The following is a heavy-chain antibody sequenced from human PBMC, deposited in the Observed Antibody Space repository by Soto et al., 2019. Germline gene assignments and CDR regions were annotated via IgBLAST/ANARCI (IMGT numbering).Heavy chain of an antibody. CDR3: ARAIVGRITIFGVAMGRWFDP. Sequence: SETLSLTCAVYGGSFSGHYWSWIRQPPGKGLEWIGEINHSGSTNYNPSLKSRVTISVDTSKNQFSLKLSSVTAADTAVYYCARAIVGRITIFGVAMGRWFDPWGQGTLVTVSS. CDR2: INHSGST. D-gene: IGHD3-3*01. J-gene: IGHJ5*02. V-gene: IGHV4-34*01. CDR1: GGSFSGHY.